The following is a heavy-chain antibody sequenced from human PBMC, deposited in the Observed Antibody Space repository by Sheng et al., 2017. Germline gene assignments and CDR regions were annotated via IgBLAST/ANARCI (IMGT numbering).Heavy chain of an antibody. CDR3: ARRYCSGGSCNYYYYYYMDV. CDR2: IRYDGSNK. V-gene: IGHV3-30*02. J-gene: IGHJ6*03. D-gene: IGHD2-15*01. Sequence: QVQLVESGGGVVQPGGSLRLSCAASGFTFSSYGMHWVRQAPGKGLEWVAFIRYDGSNKYYADSVKGRFTISRDNSKNTLYLQMNSLRAEDTAVYYCARRYCSGGSCNYYYYYYMDVWGKGTTVTVSS. CDR1: GFTFSSYG.